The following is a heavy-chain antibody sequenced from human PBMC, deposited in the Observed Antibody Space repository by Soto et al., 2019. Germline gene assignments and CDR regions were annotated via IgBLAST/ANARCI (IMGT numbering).Heavy chain of an antibody. CDR1: GFTFSSYG. J-gene: IGHJ4*02. CDR2: IWYDGSNK. CDR3: ASEAIESQEFDY. Sequence: GGSLRLSCAASGFTFSSYGMHWVRQAPGKGLEWVAVIWYDGSNKYYADSVKGRFTISRDNSKNTLYLQMNSLSAEDTAVYYCASEAIESQEFDYWGQGTLVTVSS. V-gene: IGHV3-33*01.